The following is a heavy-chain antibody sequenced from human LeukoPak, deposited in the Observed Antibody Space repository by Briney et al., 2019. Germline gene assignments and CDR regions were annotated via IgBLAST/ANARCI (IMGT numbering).Heavy chain of an antibody. CDR2: IGTAGDT. J-gene: IGHJ4*02. D-gene: IGHD6-13*01. V-gene: IGHV3-13*01. Sequence: PGGSLRLSCAASGFTFSTYDMRWVRQVTGKGLEWVSGIGTAGDTYYPGSVKGRFTISRENAKNSLYLQMNSLRAGDTAVYYCARSLAAGTYFEHWGQGTLVTVSS. CDR1: GFTFSTYD. CDR3: ARSLAAGTYFEH.